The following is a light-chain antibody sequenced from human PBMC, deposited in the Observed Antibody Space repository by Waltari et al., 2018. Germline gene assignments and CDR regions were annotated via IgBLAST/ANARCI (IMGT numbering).Light chain of an antibody. Sequence: QSALTQPASVSGSPGQSITIPCTGTSSDVGGYNYVSWYQQHPGKAPKLMIYDVSKRPSGVSNRFSGSKSGNTASLTISGLQAEDEADYYCSSYTSSYVFGTGTKVTVL. J-gene: IGLJ1*01. V-gene: IGLV2-14*01. CDR1: SSDVGGYNY. CDR2: DVS. CDR3: SSYTSSYV.